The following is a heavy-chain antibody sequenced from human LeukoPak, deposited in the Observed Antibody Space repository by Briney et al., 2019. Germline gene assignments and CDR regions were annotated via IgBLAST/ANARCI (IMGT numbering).Heavy chain of an antibody. J-gene: IGHJ4*02. D-gene: IGHD3-22*01. CDR2: IKQDGSEK. CDR3: AKSTYYYDSSGCFDY. Sequence: GGSLRLSCAASGFTFSSYWMSWVRQAPGKGLEWVANIKQDGSEKYYVDSVKGRFTISRDNAKNSLYLQMNSLRAEDTALYYCAKSTYYYDSSGCFDYWGQGTLVTVSS. V-gene: IGHV3-7*03. CDR1: GFTFSSYW.